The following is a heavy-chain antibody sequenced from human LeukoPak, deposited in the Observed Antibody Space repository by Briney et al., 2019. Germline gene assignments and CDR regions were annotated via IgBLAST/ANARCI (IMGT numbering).Heavy chain of an antibody. CDR1: GVSISSGGYY. J-gene: IGHJ4*02. CDR3: ARLELRREIDY. D-gene: IGHD1-7*01. Sequence: SQTLSLTCTVSGVSISSGGYYWSWIRQHPGKGLEWIGYIYYSGSTYYNPSLKSRVTISVDTSKNHFSLKLSSVTAADTAVYYCARLELRREIDYWGPGTLFTVSS. CDR2: IYYSGST. V-gene: IGHV4-31*03.